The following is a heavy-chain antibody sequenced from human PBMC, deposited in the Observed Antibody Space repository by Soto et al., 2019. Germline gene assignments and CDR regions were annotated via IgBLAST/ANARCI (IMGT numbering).Heavy chain of an antibody. V-gene: IGHV3-30*18. CDR3: AKDFGTRIGVVAVAGMPFDP. J-gene: IGHJ5*02. Sequence: PGGSLRLSCAASGFTFSSYGMHWVRQAPGKGLEWVAVISYDGSNKYYADSVKGRFTISRDNSKNTLYLQMNSLRAEDTAVYYCAKDFGTRIGVVAVAGMPFDPWGQGTLVTVS. CDR2: ISYDGSNK. D-gene: IGHD6-19*01. CDR1: GFTFSSYG.